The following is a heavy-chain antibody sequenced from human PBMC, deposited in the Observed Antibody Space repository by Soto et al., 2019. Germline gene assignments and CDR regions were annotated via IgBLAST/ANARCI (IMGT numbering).Heavy chain of an antibody. CDR3: ALTQYDSSGYYDDV. V-gene: IGHV3-66*01. CDR1: GFTASSHY. CDR2: IYSGGST. J-gene: IGHJ4*02. Sequence: GGSLRLSYAASGFTASSHYMRWVRQAPGKGLEWVSVIYSGGSTYYADSVKGRFTISRDNSKKTLYLQMNSLRAEDTAVYYSALTQYDSSGYYDDVCGEGTLVTVSS. D-gene: IGHD3-22*01.